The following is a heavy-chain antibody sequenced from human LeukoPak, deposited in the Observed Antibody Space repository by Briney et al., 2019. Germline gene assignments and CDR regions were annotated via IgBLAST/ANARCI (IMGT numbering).Heavy chain of an antibody. CDR2: FDPEDGET. D-gene: IGHD6-19*01. V-gene: IGHV1-24*01. Sequence: ASVKVSCKVSGYTLTELSMHWVRQAPGKGLEWMGGFDPEDGETIYAQKFQGRVTMTEDTSTDTAYMELSSLRSEDTAVYYCATDLSIAVADPLDYWGQGTLVTVSS. J-gene: IGHJ4*02. CDR3: ATDLSIAVADPLDY. CDR1: GYTLTELS.